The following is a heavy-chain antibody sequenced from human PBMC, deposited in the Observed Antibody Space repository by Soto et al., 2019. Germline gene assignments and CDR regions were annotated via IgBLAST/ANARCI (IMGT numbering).Heavy chain of an antibody. CDR3: ARDRPKRYFDWLPYYYGMDV. CDR2: IIPIFGTA. V-gene: IGHV1-69*13. J-gene: IGHJ6*02. Sequence: ASVKVSCKASGGTFSSYAISWVRQAPGQGLEWMGGIIPIFGTANYAQKFQGRVTITADESTSTAYMELSSLRSEDTAVYYCARDRPKRYFDWLPYYYGMDVWGQGTTVTVSS. D-gene: IGHD3-9*01. CDR1: GGTFSSYA.